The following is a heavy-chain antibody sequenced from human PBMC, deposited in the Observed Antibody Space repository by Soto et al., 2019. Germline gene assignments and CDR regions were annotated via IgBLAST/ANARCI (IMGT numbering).Heavy chain of an antibody. D-gene: IGHD4-17*01. Sequence: SETLSLTCTVSGGSISSGGYYWSWIRQHPGKGLEWIGYIYYSGSTYYNPSLKSRVTISVDTSKNQFSLKLSSVTAADTAVYYCARDDNYYGGNHDAFDIWGQGTMVT. V-gene: IGHV4-31*03. CDR1: GGSISSGGYY. J-gene: IGHJ3*02. CDR3: ARDDNYYGGNHDAFDI. CDR2: IYYSGST.